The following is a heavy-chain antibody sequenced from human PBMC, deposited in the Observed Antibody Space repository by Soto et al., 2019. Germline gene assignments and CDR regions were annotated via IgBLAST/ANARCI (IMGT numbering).Heavy chain of an antibody. CDR2: IIPIFGTA. Sequence: SVKVSCKASGGTFSSYAISWVRQAPGQGLEWMGGIIPIFGTANYAQKFQGRVTITADKSTSTAYMELSSLRSEDTAVYYCARDDGMSHYYYGMDVWGQGTTVTVSS. CDR3: ARDDGMSHYYYGMDV. V-gene: IGHV1-69*06. CDR1: GGTFSSYA. J-gene: IGHJ6*02. D-gene: IGHD1-26*01.